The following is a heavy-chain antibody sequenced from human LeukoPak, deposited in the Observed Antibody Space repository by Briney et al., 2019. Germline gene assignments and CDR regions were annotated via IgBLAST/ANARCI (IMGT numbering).Heavy chain of an antibody. CDR3: ARGVRGSSWLSFDY. J-gene: IGHJ4*02. CDR2: IYYDGSA. D-gene: IGHD6-13*01. Sequence: PSETLSLTCTVSGGSITSSSHYWGWIRQPPEQGLQWIGLIYYDGSAYYNLSLKSRLTISIDTSKSQFSLQLSSVTAADTAVYYCARGVRGSSWLSFDYWGQGTLVIVSS. V-gene: IGHV4-39*01. CDR1: GGSITSSSHY.